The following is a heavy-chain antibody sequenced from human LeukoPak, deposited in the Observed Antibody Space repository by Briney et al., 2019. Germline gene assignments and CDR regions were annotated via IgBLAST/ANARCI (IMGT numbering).Heavy chain of an antibody. CDR1: GYTFTGYY. Sequence: GASVKVSCKASGYTFTGYYMHWVRQAPGQGLEWMGWINPNSGGTNYAQKFQGRVTMTRDTSISTAYMELSRLRSDDTAVYYCARDKVAVAGTRYFDYWGQGTLVTVSS. D-gene: IGHD6-19*01. J-gene: IGHJ4*02. V-gene: IGHV1-2*02. CDR2: INPNSGGT. CDR3: ARDKVAVAGTRYFDY.